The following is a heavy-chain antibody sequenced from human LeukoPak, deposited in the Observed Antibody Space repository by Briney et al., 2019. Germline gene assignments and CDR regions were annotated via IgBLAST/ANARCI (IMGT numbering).Heavy chain of an antibody. CDR2: IYYSGST. V-gene: IGHV4-59*01. CDR1: GGSISSYY. Sequence: SETLSLTCTVSGGSISSYYWSWIRQPPGQGLEWIGYIYYSGSTNYNPSLKSRVTISVDTSKNQFSLKLSSVTAADTAVYYCARVESGYGDYLHTALAEYFQHWGQGTLVTVSS. J-gene: IGHJ1*01. D-gene: IGHD4-17*01. CDR3: ARVESGYGDYLHTALAEYFQH.